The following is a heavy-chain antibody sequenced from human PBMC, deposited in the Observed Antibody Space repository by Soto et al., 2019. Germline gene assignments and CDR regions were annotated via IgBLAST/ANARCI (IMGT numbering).Heavy chain of an antibody. CDR1: GFTFDDYA. Sequence: EVQLVESGGGLVQPGRSLRLSCAASGFTFDDYAMHWVRQAPGKGLEWVSGISWNSGSIGYADSVKGRFTISRDNAKNSLYLQMNSLRAEDTALYYCAKALELAEAAHWRQGTLVTVSS. CDR3: AKALELAEAAH. V-gene: IGHV3-9*01. J-gene: IGHJ4*02. D-gene: IGHD6-13*01. CDR2: ISWNSGSI.